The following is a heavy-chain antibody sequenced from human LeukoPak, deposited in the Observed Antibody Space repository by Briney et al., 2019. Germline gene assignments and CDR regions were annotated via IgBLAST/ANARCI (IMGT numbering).Heavy chain of an antibody. J-gene: IGHJ4*02. V-gene: IGHV1-69*13. D-gene: IGHD3-3*01. CDR2: IIPIFGTA. CDR3: ARGMYYDFWSGYPDYYFDY. Sequence: SVKVSCKASGGTFSSYAISWVRQAPGQGLEWMGGIIPIFGTANYAQKFQGRVTITADESTSTAYMELSSLRSEDTAVYYCARGMYYDFWSGYPDYYFDYWGQGTLVTVSS. CDR1: GGTFSSYA.